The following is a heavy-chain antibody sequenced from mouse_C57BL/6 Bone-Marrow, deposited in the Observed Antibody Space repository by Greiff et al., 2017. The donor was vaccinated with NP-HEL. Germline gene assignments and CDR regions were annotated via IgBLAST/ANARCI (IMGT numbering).Heavy chain of an antibody. V-gene: IGHV8-8*01. CDR2: IWWDDDK. CDR3: ARAHYDGYPPGFAY. CDR1: GFSLSTFGMG. D-gene: IGHD2-3*01. J-gene: IGHJ3*01. Sequence: QVTLKVSGPGILQPSQTLSLTCSFSGFSLSTFGMGVGWIRQPSGKGLEWLAHIWWDDDKYYNPALKSRLTISKYTSKNQVFLKIANVDTADTATYYCARAHYDGYPPGFAYWGQGTLVTVSA.